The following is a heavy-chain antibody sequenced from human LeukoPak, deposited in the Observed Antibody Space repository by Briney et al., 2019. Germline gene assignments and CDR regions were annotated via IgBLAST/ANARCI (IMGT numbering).Heavy chain of an antibody. Sequence: SETLSLTCTVSGDSISSSSYYWGWIRQPPGKGLEWIGSIYYSGSTYYNPSLKSRVTISVDTSKNQFSLKLSSVTAADTAVYYCARVRSTYYYGSGSYYADYWGQGTLVTVSS. CDR3: ARVRSTYYYGSGSYYADY. CDR2: IYYSGST. CDR1: GDSISSSSYY. D-gene: IGHD3-10*01. J-gene: IGHJ4*02. V-gene: IGHV4-39*07.